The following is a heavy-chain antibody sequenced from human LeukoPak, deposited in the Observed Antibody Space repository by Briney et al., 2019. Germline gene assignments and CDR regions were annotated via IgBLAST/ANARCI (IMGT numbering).Heavy chain of an antibody. Sequence: PSETLSLTCTVSGGSISSSSYYWGWIRQPPGKGLEWIGSIYYSGSTYYNPSLKSRVTISVDTSKNQFSLKLSSVTAADTAVYYCARSSTSCPICRPNWFDPWGQGTLVTVSS. D-gene: IGHD2-2*01. CDR1: GGSISSSSYY. CDR3: ARSSTSCPICRPNWFDP. V-gene: IGHV4-39*01. CDR2: IYYSGST. J-gene: IGHJ5*02.